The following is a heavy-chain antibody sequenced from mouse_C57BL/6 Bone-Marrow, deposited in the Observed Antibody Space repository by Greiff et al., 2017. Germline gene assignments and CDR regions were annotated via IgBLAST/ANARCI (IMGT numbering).Heavy chain of an antibody. V-gene: IGHV2-9*01. D-gene: IGHD1-1*01. CDR2: IWGGGST. Sequence: VQLMESGPGLVAPSQSLSITCTVSGFSLTSYGVDWVRQPPGQGLEWLGVIWGGGSTNYNSALMSSLDISKDNSKSQVFLKMNSLQTDDTAVYYGAKHLSDYGGSNYAMDYWGQGTSVTVSS. CDR3: AKHLSDYGGSNYAMDY. J-gene: IGHJ4*01. CDR1: GFSLTSYG.